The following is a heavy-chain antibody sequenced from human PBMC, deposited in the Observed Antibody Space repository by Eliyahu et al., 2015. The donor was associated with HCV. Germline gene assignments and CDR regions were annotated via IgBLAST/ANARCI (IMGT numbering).Heavy chain of an antibody. V-gene: IGHV3-74*01. J-gene: IGHJ3*02. D-gene: IGHD1-7*01. Sequence: EVQLVESGGGLVQPGGSLRLSCAASGFTFSSYWMHWVRQAPGKGLVWVSRINSDGSSTSYADSVKGRFTISRDNAKNTLYLQMNSLRAEDTAVYYCARRGYNWNSGGAFDIWGQGTMVTVSS. CDR2: INSDGSST. CDR3: ARRGYNWNSGGAFDI. CDR1: GFTFSSYW.